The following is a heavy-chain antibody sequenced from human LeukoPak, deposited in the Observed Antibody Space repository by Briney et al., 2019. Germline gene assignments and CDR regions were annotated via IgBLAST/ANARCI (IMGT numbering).Heavy chain of an antibody. CDR1: GGSITSKH. D-gene: IGHD5-24*01. CDR3: AGQPRMASYFDF. V-gene: IGHV4-4*07. Sequence: PSETLSLTCAVSGGSITSKHWSWIRQPAGKGLEWIGRIQTTGRTNYNPTLESRVFMSVDTSKNQLSLKLTSVTAADTAIFYCAGQPRMASYFDFWGQGILVTVSS. CDR2: IQTTGRT. J-gene: IGHJ4*02.